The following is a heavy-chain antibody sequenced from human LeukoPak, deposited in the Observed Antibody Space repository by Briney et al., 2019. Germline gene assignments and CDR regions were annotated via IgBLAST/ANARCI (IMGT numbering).Heavy chain of an antibody. V-gene: IGHV4-4*02. Sequence: PSGTLSLTCAVSGDSMSNSILWSWVRQLPGKGLEWIGEMYRSGTAHYNPSLKSRVTILIDNSKNQLSLELTPVTAADTAVYFCARLKDFTGKEYYFFDLWGRGALVTVSS. CDR1: GDSMSNSIL. CDR3: ARLKDFTGKEYYFFDL. CDR2: MYRSGTA. D-gene: IGHD3-10*01. J-gene: IGHJ2*01.